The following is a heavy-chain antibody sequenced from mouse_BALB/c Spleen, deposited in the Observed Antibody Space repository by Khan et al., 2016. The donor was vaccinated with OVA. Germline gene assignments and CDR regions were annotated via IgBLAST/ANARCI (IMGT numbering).Heavy chain of an antibody. CDR2: ISSGGSYT. CDR3: TRDRTLRAGDFDY. V-gene: IGHV5-6-4*01. D-gene: IGHD1-1*01. CDR1: GFTFSTYT. J-gene: IGHJ2*01. Sequence: EVELVESGGGFVKPGGSLKLSCAASGFTFSTYTMSWVRQTPEKRLEWVATISSGGSYTYYPDSVKGRFTISRDNAKNTLYLQMSSLQSEDTAMYYCTRDRTLRAGDFDYWGQGTTLTVSS.